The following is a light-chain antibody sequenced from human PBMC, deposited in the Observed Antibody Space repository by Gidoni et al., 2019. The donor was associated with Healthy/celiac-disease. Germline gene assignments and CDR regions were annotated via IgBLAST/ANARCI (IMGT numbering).Light chain of an antibody. Sequence: DIQITQSPSSLSASVGDSVTITCRASQSISSYLNWYQQKPGKAPKLLSYAASSLQSGVPSRFSGSGSGTDFTLTISSLQPEDFATYYCQQSYSTPQTFGQGTKVEIK. CDR3: QQSYSTPQT. CDR2: AAS. J-gene: IGKJ1*01. CDR1: QSISSY. V-gene: IGKV1-39*01.